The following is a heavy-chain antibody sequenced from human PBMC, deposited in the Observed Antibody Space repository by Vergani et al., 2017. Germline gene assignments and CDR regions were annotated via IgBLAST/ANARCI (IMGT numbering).Heavy chain of an antibody. CDR1: GGTFSSYA. D-gene: IGHD2-15*01. CDR2: IIPSLATT. V-gene: IGHV1-69*11. Sequence: QVQLLQSGAEVKKPGSSVKVSSKASGGTFSSYALNWVRQAPGQGLEWMGSIIPSLATTIYAQKFQGRVTITADESTSTAYMELSSLKSEDTAVFYCARATCSGGSCYLGFEYWGQGSLITVSS. J-gene: IGHJ4*02. CDR3: ARATCSGGSCYLGFEY.